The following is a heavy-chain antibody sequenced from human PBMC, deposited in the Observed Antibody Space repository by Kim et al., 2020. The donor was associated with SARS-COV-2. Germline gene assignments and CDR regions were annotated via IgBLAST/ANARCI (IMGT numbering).Heavy chain of an antibody. CDR3: ARDVGEKSNH. D-gene: IGHD1-26*01. V-gene: IGHV3-33*01. J-gene: IGHJ4*02. CDR1: GFTFSNFG. CDR2: IAHDETFL. Sequence: GGSLRLSCVASGFTFSNFGMHWVRQAPGKGLEWVAVIAHDETFLFYGDSVKGRFTISRDNSKNTLYLQMNSLRGEDTAVYYCARDVGEKSNHWGQGTLLTVSS.